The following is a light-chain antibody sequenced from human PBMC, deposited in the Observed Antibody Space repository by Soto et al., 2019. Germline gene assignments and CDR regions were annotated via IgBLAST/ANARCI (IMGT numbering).Light chain of an antibody. Sequence: QSVLTQPASVSGSPGQSITVSCVGTSSDIGDYNYVSWYQHLPGKAPKLLIYIDDVLPSGVSGRFSGSKSGSSASLAISGLQSEDEADYYCASWDDSLNGVVFGGGTKVTVL. V-gene: IGLV1-36*01. CDR2: IDD. CDR3: ASWDDSLNGVV. J-gene: IGLJ2*01. CDR1: SSDIGDYNY.